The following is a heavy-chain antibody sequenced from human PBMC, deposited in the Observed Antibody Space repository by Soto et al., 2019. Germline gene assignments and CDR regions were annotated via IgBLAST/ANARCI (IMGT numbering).Heavy chain of an antibody. CDR2: ISGSGGST. CDR1: GFPFSSYA. Sequence: VWSLRLSCASSGFPFSSYAMSWVRQAPGKGLEWVSAISGSGGSTYYADSVKGRFTISRDNSKNTLYLQMNSLRAEDTAVYYCAKAQGVDYYYYGMDVWGQGTTVTVSS. CDR3: AKAQGVDYYYYGMDV. D-gene: IGHD3-16*01. V-gene: IGHV3-23*01. J-gene: IGHJ6*02.